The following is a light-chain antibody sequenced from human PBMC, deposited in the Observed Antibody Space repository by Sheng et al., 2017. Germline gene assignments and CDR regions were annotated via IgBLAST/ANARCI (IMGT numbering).Light chain of an antibody. J-gene: IGLJ1*01. CDR2: DTS. Sequence: QAVVTQEPSLTVSPGGTVTLTCGSSTGAVTSGHYPYWFQQKPGQAPRTLIYDTSNKHSWTPARFSGSILGGKAALTLSGAQPEDEAEYYCLLSYSGTRSYVFGTGTKVTVL. CDR3: LLSYSGTRSYV. V-gene: IGLV7-46*01. CDR1: TGAVTSGHY.